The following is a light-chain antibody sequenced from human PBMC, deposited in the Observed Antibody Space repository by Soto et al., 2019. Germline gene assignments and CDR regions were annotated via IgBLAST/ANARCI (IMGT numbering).Light chain of an antibody. CDR3: AAWDDILSGYV. J-gene: IGLJ1*01. CDR1: TSNIGNST. V-gene: IGLV1-44*01. Sequence: QSVLTQPPSVSGAPGQRVTISCSGSTSNIGNSTVNWYQQLPGTAPKLLIYANNQRPSGVPDRFSGSKSGTSASLAISGLQSEDEADYHCAAWDDILSGYVFGAGTKVTVL. CDR2: ANN.